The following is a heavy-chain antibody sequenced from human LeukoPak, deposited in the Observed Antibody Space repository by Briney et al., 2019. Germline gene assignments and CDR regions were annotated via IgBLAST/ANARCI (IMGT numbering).Heavy chain of an antibody. D-gene: IGHD5-12*01. CDR1: GYTFTSYG. Sequence: GASVKVSCEASGYTFTSYGISWVPQAPGHGLEWMGWISAYNGNTNYAQKLQGRVTMTTDTSTSTAYMELRSLRSDDTAVYYCARGASSGYSDAFDIWGQGTMVTVSS. V-gene: IGHV1-18*01. J-gene: IGHJ3*02. CDR3: ARGASSGYSDAFDI. CDR2: ISAYNGNT.